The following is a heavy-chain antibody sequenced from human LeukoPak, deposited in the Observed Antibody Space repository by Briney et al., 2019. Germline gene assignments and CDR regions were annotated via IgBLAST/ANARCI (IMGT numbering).Heavy chain of an antibody. Sequence: GGSLRLSCAASGFTFSSYWMSWVRQAPGKGLEWVANIKQDGSEKYYVDSVKGRFTISRDNAKNSLYLQMNSLRAEDTAVYYCARVWSIRGEGDWFDPWGQGTLVTVSS. CDR3: ARVWSIRGEGDWFDP. D-gene: IGHD3-10*01. CDR2: IKQDGSEK. V-gene: IGHV3-7*01. J-gene: IGHJ5*02. CDR1: GFTFSSYW.